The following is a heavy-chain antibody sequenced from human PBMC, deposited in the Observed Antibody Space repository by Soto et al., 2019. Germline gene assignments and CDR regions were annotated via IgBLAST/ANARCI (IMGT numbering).Heavy chain of an antibody. V-gene: IGHV4-59*08. J-gene: IGHJ5*02. Sequence: PSETLSLTCTVSFGSISNYYWNWLRQPPGKGLEWIGNIYYSGSTIYNPSLESRVTISVDTPKNQFSLQLSSVTAADTAVYYCERRVAGTYGNWYDPWGQGTLVTVSS. CDR2: IYYSGST. D-gene: IGHD6-19*01. CDR3: ERRVAGTYGNWYDP. CDR1: FGSISNYY.